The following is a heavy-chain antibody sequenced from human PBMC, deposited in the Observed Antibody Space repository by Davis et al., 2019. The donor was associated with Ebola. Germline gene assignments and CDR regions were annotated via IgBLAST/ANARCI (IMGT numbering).Heavy chain of an antibody. V-gene: IGHV3-30*04. CDR2: ISYDGSNK. J-gene: IGHJ3*02. D-gene: IGHD2-15*01. CDR1: GFSLSGYA. Sequence: PGGSLRLSCEASGFSLSGYAMTWVRQAPGKGLEWVAVISYDGSNKYYADSVKGRFTISRDNSKNTLYLQMNSLRAEDTAVYYCARGFLCSGGSCYDAFDIWGQGTMVTVSS. CDR3: ARGFLCSGGSCYDAFDI.